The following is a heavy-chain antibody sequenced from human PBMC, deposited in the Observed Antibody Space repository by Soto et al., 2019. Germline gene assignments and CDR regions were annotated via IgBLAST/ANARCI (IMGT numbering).Heavy chain of an antibody. CDR1: GFTVSSYG. CDR3: ARAQGATIGYYYYGMDV. D-gene: IGHD5-12*01. CDR2: IWYDGSNK. Sequence: GGSPRLCCAACGFTVSSYGMHWVRQDPGKGLEWVAVIWYDGSNKYYADSVKGRFTISRDNSKNTLYLQMNSLRAEDTAVYYCARAQGATIGYYYYGMDVWGQGTAVTVSS. J-gene: IGHJ6*02. V-gene: IGHV3-33*01.